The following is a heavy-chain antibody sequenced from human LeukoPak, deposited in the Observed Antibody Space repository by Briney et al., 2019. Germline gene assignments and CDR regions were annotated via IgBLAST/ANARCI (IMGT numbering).Heavy chain of an antibody. D-gene: IGHD2-2*01. J-gene: IGHJ4*02. V-gene: IGHV1-2*02. CDR1: GYTFTGYY. CDR2: INPNSGGT. Sequence: ASVKVSCKASGYTFTGYYMHWVRQAPGQGLEWMGWINPNSGGTNYAQKFQGRVTMTRDTSISTAYMELSRLRSDDTAVYYCARVGCGSTSRFARPSDYWGQGTLVTVSS. CDR3: ARVGCGSTSRFARPSDY.